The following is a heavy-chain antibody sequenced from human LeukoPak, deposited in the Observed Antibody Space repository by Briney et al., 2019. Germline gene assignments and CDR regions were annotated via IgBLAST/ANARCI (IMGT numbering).Heavy chain of an antibody. D-gene: IGHD1-26*01. CDR3: ARDPSGSYPLYFDY. V-gene: IGHV3-48*04. Sequence: GGSLRLSCAASGFTLSSYSMNWVRQAPGKGLEWVSYISSSSSTIYYADSVKGRFTISRDNAKNSLYLQMNSLRAEDTAVYYCARDPSGSYPLYFDYWGQGTLVTVSS. CDR2: ISSSSSTI. J-gene: IGHJ4*02. CDR1: GFTLSSYS.